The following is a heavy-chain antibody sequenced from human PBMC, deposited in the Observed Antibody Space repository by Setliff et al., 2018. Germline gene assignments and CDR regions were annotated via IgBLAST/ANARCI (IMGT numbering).Heavy chain of an antibody. Sequence: GGSLRLSCAASGFTFSIYSMNWVRQAPGKGLEWVSAISGSGGATYYTDSVKGRFTISRDNSKNTVYVQRNSLKTEDTAVYYCTRAPTQGSSGYYYSPPRYFYYMDVWGTGTTVTVSS. CDR3: TRAPTQGSSGYYYSPPRYFYYMDV. D-gene: IGHD3-22*01. J-gene: IGHJ6*03. CDR2: ISGSGGAT. V-gene: IGHV3-23*01. CDR1: GFTFSIYS.